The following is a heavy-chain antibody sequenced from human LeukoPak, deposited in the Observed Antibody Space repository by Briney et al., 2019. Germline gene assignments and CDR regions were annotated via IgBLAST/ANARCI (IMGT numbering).Heavy chain of an antibody. CDR2: IYYSGST. CDR1: GSTFSSYE. V-gene: IGHV4-39*07. CDR3: ARDDKYNWNSMAFDI. J-gene: IGHJ3*02. D-gene: IGHD1-20*01. Sequence: LRLSCAASGSTFSSYEMSWVRQPPGKGLEWIGSIYYSGSTYYNPSLKSRVTISVDTSKNQFSLKLSSVTAADTAVYYCARDDKYNWNSMAFDIWGQGTMVTVSS.